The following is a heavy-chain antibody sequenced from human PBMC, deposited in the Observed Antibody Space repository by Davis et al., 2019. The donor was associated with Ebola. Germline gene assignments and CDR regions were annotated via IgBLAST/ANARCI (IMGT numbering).Heavy chain of an antibody. J-gene: IGHJ6*04. CDR1: GFTFSSYS. CDR2: ISSSSSTI. V-gene: IGHV3-48*02. D-gene: IGHD3-9*01. Sequence: PGGSLRLSCAASGFTFSSYSMNWVRQAPGKGLEWVSYISSSSSTIYYADSVKGRFTISRDNAKNSLYLQMNSLRDEDTAAYYCARSWLSPYYYYGMDVWGKGTTVTVSS. CDR3: ARSWLSPYYYYGMDV.